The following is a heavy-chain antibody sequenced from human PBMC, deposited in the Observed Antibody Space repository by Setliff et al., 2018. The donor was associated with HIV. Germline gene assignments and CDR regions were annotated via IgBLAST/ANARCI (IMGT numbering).Heavy chain of an antibody. V-gene: IGHV4-34*12. J-gene: IGHJ4*02. CDR1: GLSFSAYY. CDR3: VRDDYGYNGKGFDY. D-gene: IGHD4-17*01. CDR2: IMHSGDT. Sequence: SETLSLTCAVYGLSFSAYYWSWIRQPPGKGLEWIGEIMHSGDTNYNPSLKSRVTISTDTSNNQISLRLSSVTAADTAMYYCVRDDYGYNGKGFDYWGPGTLVTVSS.